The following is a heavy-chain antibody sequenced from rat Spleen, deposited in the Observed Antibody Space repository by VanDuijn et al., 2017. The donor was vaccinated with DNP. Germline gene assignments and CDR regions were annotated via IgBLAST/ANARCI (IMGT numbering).Heavy chain of an antibody. CDR2: ISYDGTTT. Sequence: EVQLVESGGDLVQPGRSLKLSCAASGFTFSDYAMAWVRQAPKKGLEWVATISYDGTTTYYQDSVKGRFTISRNDAKSTLYLQMDSLRSEDTATYYCAREGIKTGYFDYWGQGVRVTVSS. V-gene: IGHV5S10*01. D-gene: IGHD1-11*01. J-gene: IGHJ2*01. CDR3: AREGIKTGYFDY. CDR1: GFTFSDYA.